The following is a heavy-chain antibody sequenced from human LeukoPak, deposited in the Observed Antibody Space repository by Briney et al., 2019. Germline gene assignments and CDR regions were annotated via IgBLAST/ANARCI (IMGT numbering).Heavy chain of an antibody. J-gene: IGHJ3*02. Sequence: GGSLRLSCAASGFTFSGYGMHWVRQAPGKELEWVSFIRYDGSNKFYADSVKGRFTVSRDNAKNSLYLQMNSLRAEDTAVYYCASANPVVPAALDAFDIWGQGTMVTVSS. CDR3: ASANPVVPAALDAFDI. D-gene: IGHD2-2*01. CDR2: IRYDGSNK. CDR1: GFTFSGYG. V-gene: IGHV3-30*02.